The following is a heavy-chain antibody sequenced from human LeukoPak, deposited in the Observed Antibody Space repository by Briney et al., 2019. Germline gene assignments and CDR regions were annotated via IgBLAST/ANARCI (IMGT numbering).Heavy chain of an antibody. V-gene: IGHV3-74*01. CDR1: GFTFSSYW. CDR2: INSDGSST. J-gene: IGHJ4*02. Sequence: GGSLRLSCAASGFTFSSYWMHWVRQAPGKGLVWVSRINSDGSSTSYADSVKGRFTISRDNAKNTLYLQMSSLRAEDTAVYYCARDQRAGSVDYWGQGTLVTVSS. D-gene: IGHD3-10*01. CDR3: ARDQRAGSVDY.